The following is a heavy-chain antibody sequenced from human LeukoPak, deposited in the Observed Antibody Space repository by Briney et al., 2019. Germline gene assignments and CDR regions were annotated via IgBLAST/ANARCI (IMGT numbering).Heavy chain of an antibody. J-gene: IGHJ4*02. CDR2: IWHDGSHK. CDR3: ARQIFGSGSYPDL. V-gene: IGHV3-33*01. CDR1: GFILDTYA. Sequence: GGSLRLSCAASGFILDTYAMHWVRQAPGQGLEWVALIWHDGSHKFYSNSVRGQFTIYRDNSKHTVYLQMNKLSPHDTAVYYCARQIFGSGSYPDLWGQGTLVTVSS. D-gene: IGHD3-10*01.